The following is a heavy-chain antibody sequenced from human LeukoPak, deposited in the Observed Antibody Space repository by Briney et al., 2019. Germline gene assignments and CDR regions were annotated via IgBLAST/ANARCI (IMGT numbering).Heavy chain of an antibody. J-gene: IGHJ4*02. CDR2: IHQDGSLQ. Sequence: KPGGSLRLSCAASGLTFTSYWMTWVRQPPGRGLEWVANIHQDGSLQFYVDSVKGRFTVSRDNARDLLYLQMNGLRAEDTAVYYCARAGSSYVEAAYWGLGTLVTVSS. CDR3: ARAGSSYVEAAY. V-gene: IGHV3-7*01. D-gene: IGHD3-16*01. CDR1: GLTFTSYW.